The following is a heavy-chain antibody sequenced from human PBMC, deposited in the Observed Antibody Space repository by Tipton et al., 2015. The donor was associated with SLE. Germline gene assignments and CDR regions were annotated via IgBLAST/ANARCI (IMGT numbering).Heavy chain of an antibody. CDR3: AREGDSGYVSNWFDP. CDR1: GGSISSGSYY. V-gene: IGHV4-61*09. Sequence: LRLSCTVSGGSISSGSYYWSWIRQPAGKGLEWIGHIYTSGSTNYNPSLKSRVTISVDTSKNQFSLKLSSVTAADTAVYYCAREGDSGYVSNWFDPWGQGTLVTVSS. J-gene: IGHJ5*02. D-gene: IGHD5-12*01. CDR2: IYTSGST.